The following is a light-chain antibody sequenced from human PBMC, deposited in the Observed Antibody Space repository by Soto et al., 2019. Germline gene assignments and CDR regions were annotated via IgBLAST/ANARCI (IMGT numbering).Light chain of an antibody. V-gene: IGKV1-9*01. CDR2: GAS. CDR1: QTISSY. Sequence: IQLTQSPSSLSASVGDRVTITCRASQTISSYLAWYQQKPGKAPKLLIYGASTLQSGVPSRFSGGGSGTDLTLTISSQQPEDFATDSCQQVNSNPLSFGGGTKVEIK. CDR3: QQVNSNPLS. J-gene: IGKJ4*01.